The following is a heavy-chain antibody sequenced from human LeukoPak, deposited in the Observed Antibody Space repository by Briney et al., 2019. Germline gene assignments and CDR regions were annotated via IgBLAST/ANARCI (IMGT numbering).Heavy chain of an antibody. Sequence: GGSLRLSCAASGFTFSSYEMNWVRQAPGKGLEWVAYIGGSGEIIYYADSVKGRFTISRDNAKNSLYLQMSSLRADDTAVYYCARRFGYWGQGTLVTVSS. CDR1: GFTFSSYE. CDR3: ARRFGY. V-gene: IGHV3-48*03. J-gene: IGHJ4*02. CDR2: IGGSGEII.